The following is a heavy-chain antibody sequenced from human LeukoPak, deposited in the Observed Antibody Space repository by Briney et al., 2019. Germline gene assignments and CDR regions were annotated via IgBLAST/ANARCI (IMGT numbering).Heavy chain of an antibody. CDR1: GFTFSSYW. J-gene: IGHJ6*02. V-gene: IGHV3-7*05. CDR2: IKQDGSEK. Sequence: GGSLRLSCAASGFTFSSYWMSWVRKAQGKGLEWVANIKQDGSEKYYVDSVKGRFTISRDNAKNSLYLQMNSLRAEDTAVYYCARDLPHYYYYGMDVWGQGTTVTVSS. CDR3: ARDLPHYYYYGMDV.